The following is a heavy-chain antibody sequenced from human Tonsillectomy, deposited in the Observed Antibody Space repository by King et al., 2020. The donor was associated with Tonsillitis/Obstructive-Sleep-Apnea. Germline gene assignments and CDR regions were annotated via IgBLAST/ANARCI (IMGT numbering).Heavy chain of an antibody. CDR3: IRGSSRFDP. D-gene: IGHD2/OR15-2a*01. CDR1: GFTFSNAW. CDR2: IKSKTDGGTT. V-gene: IGHV3-15*01. Sequence: QLVQSGGGLVKPGGSLRLSCAASGFTFSNAWWSGVRQAPGKGLVWVGRIKSKTDGGTTDYAAPVKGRFTISRDDSKNTLYLQMNSLKTEDTAVYYCIRGSSRFDPWGQGTLVTVSS. J-gene: IGHJ5*02.